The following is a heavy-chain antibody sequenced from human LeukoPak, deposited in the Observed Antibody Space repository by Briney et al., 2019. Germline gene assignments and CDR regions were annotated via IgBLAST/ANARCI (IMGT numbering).Heavy chain of an antibody. CDR1: GFTFSCYA. V-gene: IGHV3-23*01. J-gene: IGHJ4*02. D-gene: IGHD2-15*01. Sequence: GGSLRLSCAASGFTFSCYAMSWVRQAPGKGLEWVSAISGSGGSTYYADSVKGRFTISRDNSKNTLYLQMNSLRAEDTAVYYCAKSIREYCSGGSCMFAYWGQGTLVTVSS. CDR2: ISGSGGST. CDR3: AKSIREYCSGGSCMFAY.